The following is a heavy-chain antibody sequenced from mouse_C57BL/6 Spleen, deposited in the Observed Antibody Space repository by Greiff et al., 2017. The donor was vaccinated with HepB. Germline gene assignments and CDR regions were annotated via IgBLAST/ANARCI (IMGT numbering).Heavy chain of an antibody. V-gene: IGHV1-55*01. CDR3: ARRAGGRHYFDY. CDR2: IYPGSGST. Sequence: QVQLQQPGAELVKPGASVKMSCKASGYTFTSYWITWVKQRPGQGLEWIGDIYPGSGSTNYNEKFKSKATLTVDTSSSTAYMQLSSLTSEDSAVYYWARRAGGRHYFDYWGQGTTLTVSS. CDR1: GYTFTSYW. J-gene: IGHJ2*01. D-gene: IGHD1-1*01.